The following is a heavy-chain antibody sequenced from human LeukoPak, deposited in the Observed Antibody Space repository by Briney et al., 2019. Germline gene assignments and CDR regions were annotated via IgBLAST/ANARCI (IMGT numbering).Heavy chain of an antibody. V-gene: IGHV1-18*01. J-gene: IGHJ4*02. Sequence: ASLTVSCKASGYTFTSYSITWVRQAPGQRLEWMGWISTNNGNTDYAQKLRDRVTMTTDTSTNTAYMELRSLRSDDTAVYYCARDLDRIVPTTADYWGQGTLVTVSS. CDR1: GYTFTSYS. D-gene: IGHD5-12*01. CDR3: ARDLDRIVPTTADY. CDR2: ISTNNGNT.